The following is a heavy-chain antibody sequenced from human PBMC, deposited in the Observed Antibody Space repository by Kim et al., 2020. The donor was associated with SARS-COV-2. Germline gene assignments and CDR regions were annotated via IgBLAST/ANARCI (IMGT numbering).Heavy chain of an antibody. J-gene: IGHJ6*02. CDR2: ISWNSGSI. V-gene: IGHV3-9*01. CDR3: AKDKEGPYGLYYYGMDV. Sequence: GGSLRLSCAASGFTFDDYAMHWVRQAPGKGLEWVSGISWNSGSIGYADSVKGRFTISRDNAKNSLYLQMNSLRAEDTALYYCAKDKEGPYGLYYYGMDVWGQGTTVTVSS. CDR1: GFTFDDYA. D-gene: IGHD2-21*01.